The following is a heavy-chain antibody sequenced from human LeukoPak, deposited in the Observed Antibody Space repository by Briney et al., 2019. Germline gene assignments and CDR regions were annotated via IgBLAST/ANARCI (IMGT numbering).Heavy chain of an antibody. CDR1: GFTFSSYG. J-gene: IGHJ5*02. V-gene: IGHV3-30*18. Sequence: SLRLSCAATGFTFSSYGMHWVRQAPSKGLEWVAVISYDGSNKYYADSVKGRFTISRDNSKNTLYLQMNSLRAEDTAVYYCAKELRGYSYGLRNNWFDPWGQGTLVTVSS. D-gene: IGHD5-18*01. CDR2: ISYDGSNK. CDR3: AKELRGYSYGLRNNWFDP.